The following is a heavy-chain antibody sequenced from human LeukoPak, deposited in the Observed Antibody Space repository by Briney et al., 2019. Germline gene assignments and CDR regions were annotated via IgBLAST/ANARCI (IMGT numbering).Heavy chain of an antibody. CDR3: LRTTLGPAGAIDY. Sequence: PGGSLSLSCAASGFTFSSYWMHWVRQAPGKGLVWVSRINTDGRSVTYAELVKGRFTISRDNAKNTLYLQMNSLRAEDTAVYYCLRTTLGPAGAIDYWGQGTLVAVSS. D-gene: IGHD2-2*01. J-gene: IGHJ4*02. CDR1: GFTFSSYW. V-gene: IGHV3-74*01. CDR2: INTDGRSV.